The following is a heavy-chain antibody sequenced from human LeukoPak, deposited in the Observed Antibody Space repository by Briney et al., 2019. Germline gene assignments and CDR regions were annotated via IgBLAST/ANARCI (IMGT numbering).Heavy chain of an antibody. CDR3: ARDTGSKTPGTIVGATGDAFGI. CDR1: GFTVSSSY. J-gene: IGHJ3*02. CDR2: IYTSGGT. Sequence: GGSLRLSCAASGFTVSSSYMSWVRQAPGKGLEWVSVIYTSGGTYYADSVKGRFTISRDNVENTLFLQMNSLRVEDTAVYYCARDTGSKTPGTIVGATGDAFGIWGQGTMVTVSS. V-gene: IGHV3-53*01. D-gene: IGHD1-26*01.